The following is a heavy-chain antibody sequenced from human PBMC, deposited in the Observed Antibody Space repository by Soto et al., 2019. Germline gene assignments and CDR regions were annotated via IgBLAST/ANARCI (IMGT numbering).Heavy chain of an antibody. CDR2: ISYDGSNK. CDR1: GFTFNTYG. V-gene: IGHV3-30*18. J-gene: IGHJ4*02. CDR3: AKDIVRYTYGACDY. Sequence: QVHLVESGGAVVQPGKSLRLSCAASGFTFNTYGMYWVRQAPGKGLEWVADISYDGSNKYHADSEKGLFTISRDNSKNTFNLKMNSLRVEDTAVYYCAKDIVRYTYGACDYWGQGALVTVSS. D-gene: IGHD5-18*01.